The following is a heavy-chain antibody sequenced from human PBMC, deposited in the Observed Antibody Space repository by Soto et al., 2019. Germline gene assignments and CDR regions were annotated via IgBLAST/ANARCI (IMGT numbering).Heavy chain of an antibody. V-gene: IGHV2-5*02. CDR2: IYWDDDK. CDR1: GFSLTTSRVG. Sequence: QITLKESGATRVKPTQTLTLTCTYSGFSLTTSRVGVGWIRQPPGKALEWLALIYWDDDKRYSPSLRSRLTITKDTSKNQVVLTMTNMDPVDTATYYCSHMFGTVSHLGYWGQGTLVTVSS. J-gene: IGHJ4*02. D-gene: IGHD3-10*02. CDR3: SHMFGTVSHLGY.